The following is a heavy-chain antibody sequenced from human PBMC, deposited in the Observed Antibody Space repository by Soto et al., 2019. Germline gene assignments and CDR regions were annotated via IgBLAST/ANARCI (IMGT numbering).Heavy chain of an antibody. V-gene: IGHV3-11*01. CDR3: VRDDDDAGTNTWFDP. CDR1: GFSFSDYY. D-gene: IGHD1-1*01. CDR2: ISSSGNSI. Sequence: QEQLVESGGGVVKPGGSLRLSCTASGFSFSDYYMSWIRQAPGKGLECIAYISSSGNSIYYADSVKGRFTVSRDNAKNSLYLHMKSLTAEDTAMYYCVRDDDDAGTNTWFDPWGQGTLVTVSS. J-gene: IGHJ5*02.